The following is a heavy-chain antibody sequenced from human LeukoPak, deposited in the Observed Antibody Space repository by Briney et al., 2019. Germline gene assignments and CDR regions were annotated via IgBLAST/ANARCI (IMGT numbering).Heavy chain of an antibody. V-gene: IGHV4-61*02. CDR2: ISSSGST. CDR3: ARGPYSYDSSGAFDI. D-gene: IGHD3-22*01. CDR1: GGSISSGSYY. J-gene: IGHJ3*02. Sequence: TTSETLSLTCTVSGGSISSGSYYWSWIRQPAGKGLEWIGRISSSGSTNYNPSLKSRVTISVDTSKNQFSLKLSSVTAADTAVYFCARGPYSYDSSGAFDIWGQGTMVTVSS.